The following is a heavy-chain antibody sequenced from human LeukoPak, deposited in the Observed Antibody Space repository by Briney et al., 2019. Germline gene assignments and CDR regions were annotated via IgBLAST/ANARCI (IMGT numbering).Heavy chain of an antibody. D-gene: IGHD4-23*01. CDR3: ARGATVVTDFDY. Sequence: PSATLSLTCAVYGGSFSGYYWCWIRPPPGKGLEWIREINHSGSTNYNPSLKSRVTISVGTSKNQFSLKLSSVTAADTAVYYCARGATVVTDFDYWGQGTLVTVSS. CDR1: GGSFSGYY. CDR2: INHSGST. V-gene: IGHV4-34*01. J-gene: IGHJ4*02.